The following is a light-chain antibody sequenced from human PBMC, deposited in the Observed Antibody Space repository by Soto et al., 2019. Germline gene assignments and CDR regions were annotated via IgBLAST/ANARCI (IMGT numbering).Light chain of an antibody. CDR1: QSVSSN. J-gene: IGKJ3*01. V-gene: IGKV3-15*01. CDR2: GAS. CDR3: QQDNNWPPWT. Sequence: EIVMTQSPATLSVSPGERATLSCRASQSVSSNLAWYQQKPGQAPRLLIYGASTRATGIPARFSGSRSGTEFTLSIRSLQSEDFVVYYCQQDNNWPPWTFGPGTKVDIK.